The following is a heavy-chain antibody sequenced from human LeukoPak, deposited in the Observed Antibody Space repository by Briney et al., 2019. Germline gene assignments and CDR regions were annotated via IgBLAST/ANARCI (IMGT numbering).Heavy chain of an antibody. CDR3: ARGGGKHLGNFAY. D-gene: IGHD3-16*01. Sequence: ASVKVSCKASGYTFTGYYMHWVRQAPGQGLEWMGWINPNSGGTNYAQKFQGRVTMTRDTSISTAYMELSRLRSDDTAVYCCARGGGKHLGNFAYWARGTLAPVS. CDR2: INPNSGGT. J-gene: IGHJ4*02. V-gene: IGHV1-2*02. CDR1: GYTFTGYY.